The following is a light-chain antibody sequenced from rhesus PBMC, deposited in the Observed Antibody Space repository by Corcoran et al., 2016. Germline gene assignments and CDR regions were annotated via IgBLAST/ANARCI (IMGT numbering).Light chain of an antibody. CDR3: CSYTTSSAFI. J-gene: IGLJ1*01. V-gene: IGLV2S7*01. CDR1: SSDIGGYNY. CDR2: GVS. Sequence: QSAPTQPPSVSGSPGQSVTISYTGSSSDIGGYNYVSWFQQHPGKAPKLMIYGVSNRPSGVSDRFSGSKSGNTASLTISGLQAEDEADYYCCSYTTSSAFIFGGGTRLTVL.